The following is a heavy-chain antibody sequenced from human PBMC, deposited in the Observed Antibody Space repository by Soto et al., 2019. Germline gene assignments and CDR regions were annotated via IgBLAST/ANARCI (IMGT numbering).Heavy chain of an antibody. D-gene: IGHD2-21*02. V-gene: IGHV3-23*01. Sequence: EVQLLESGGGLGQPGGSLRLSCAASGFTFSDHGMSWVRQAPGKGLEWVSKISGSGGTTYYADSVKGRFTISRDNSKNTLYLQMNSLRAEDTAVYYCARDRDVVVTAIGGYFDYWGQGTLVTVSS. J-gene: IGHJ4*02. CDR2: ISGSGGTT. CDR1: GFTFSDHG. CDR3: ARDRDVVVTAIGGYFDY.